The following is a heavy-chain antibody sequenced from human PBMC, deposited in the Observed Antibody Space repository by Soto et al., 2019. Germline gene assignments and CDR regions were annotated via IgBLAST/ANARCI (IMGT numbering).Heavy chain of an antibody. CDR3: AMWVGKNGANWFDP. CDR2: ISAYNGNT. V-gene: IGHV1-18*01. CDR1: GYTFTSYG. J-gene: IGHJ5*02. Sequence: GASVKVSCKASGYTFTSYGISWVRQAPGQGLEWMGWISAYNGNTNYAQKLQGRVNMTTDTSTSTAYMELRSLRSDDTAVYYCAMWVGKNGANWFDPWGQGTLVTVSS. D-gene: IGHD1-26*01.